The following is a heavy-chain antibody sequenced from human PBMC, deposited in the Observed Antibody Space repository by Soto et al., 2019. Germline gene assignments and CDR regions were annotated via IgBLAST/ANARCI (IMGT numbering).Heavy chain of an antibody. CDR2: ISSGRSDT. D-gene: IGHD2-2*01. V-gene: IGHV3-21*01. CDR1: GFTFSRVS. Sequence: PGGSLRLSCEASGFTFSRVSMNWVRQVPGKGLEWVASISSGRSDTWYADSVKGRFIISRDNSKSTLYLQMTSLRVEDTAVYYCVKGNQLLRYYFEYWGRGALVTVSS. J-gene: IGHJ4*02. CDR3: VKGNQLLRYYFEY.